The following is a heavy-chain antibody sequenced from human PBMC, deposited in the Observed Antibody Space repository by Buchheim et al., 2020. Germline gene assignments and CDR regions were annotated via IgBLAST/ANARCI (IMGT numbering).Heavy chain of an antibody. CDR1: GGSFSGFY. J-gene: IGHJ4*02. CDR2: INHSGIT. CDR3: ARADYSNYGDY. D-gene: IGHD4-11*01. Sequence: QVQLQQWGAGLLKPSETLSLTCAVYGGSFSGFYWSWIRQPPGKGLEWIGEINHSGITNYTPSLKRRVTISVDTSKNQFSLKLSSVTAADTAVYYCARADYSNYGDYWGQGTL. V-gene: IGHV4-34*01.